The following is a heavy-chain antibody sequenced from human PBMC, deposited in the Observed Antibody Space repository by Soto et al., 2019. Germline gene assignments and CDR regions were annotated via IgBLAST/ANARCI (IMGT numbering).Heavy chain of an antibody. D-gene: IGHD3-22*01. CDR1: GGTFSSYA. CDR3: ADAHLYYYDSSGYYSYNWFDP. V-gene: IGHV1-69*13. CDR2: IIPIFGTA. J-gene: IGHJ5*02. Sequence: SVKVSCKASGGTFSSYAISCVRQAPGQGLEWMGGIIPIFGTANYAQKFQGRVTITADESTSTAYMELSSLRSEDTAVYYCADAHLYYYDSSGYYSYNWFDPWGQGTLVTVSS.